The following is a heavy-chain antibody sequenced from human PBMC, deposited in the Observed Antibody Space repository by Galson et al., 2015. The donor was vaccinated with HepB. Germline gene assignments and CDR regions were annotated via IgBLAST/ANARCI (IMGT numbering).Heavy chain of an antibody. D-gene: IGHD3-10*01. CDR2: ISPYNGDT. Sequence: SVKVSCKASGYTFTSYGFTWVRQAPGQGLEWMGWISPYNGDTDYAQKFQGRVTMTTDTSTTIAYMELTSLRSDDTAVYYCASRASFGRWAFDPWGQGTLVTVSS. CDR3: ASRASFGRWAFDP. CDR1: GYTFTSYG. V-gene: IGHV1-18*04. J-gene: IGHJ5*02.